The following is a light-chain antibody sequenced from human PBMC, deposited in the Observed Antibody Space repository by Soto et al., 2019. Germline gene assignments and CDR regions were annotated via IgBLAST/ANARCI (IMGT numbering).Light chain of an antibody. CDR3: QQYNNWPPIT. J-gene: IGKJ5*01. CDR1: QYINTR. V-gene: IGKV3D-15*01. CDR2: QTS. Sequence: EIVLTQSPATLSSFPGDRVTLSCRASQYINTRLAWYQHRPGQAPRLLIYQTSIRAAGIPARFSAGGSVTEFTLTISSLQSEDFAVYYCQQYNNWPPITFGQGTRLEIK.